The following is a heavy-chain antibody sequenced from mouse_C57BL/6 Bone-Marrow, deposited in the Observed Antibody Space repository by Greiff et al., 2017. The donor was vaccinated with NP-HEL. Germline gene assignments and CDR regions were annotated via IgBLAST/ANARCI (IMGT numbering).Heavy chain of an antibody. D-gene: IGHD2-3*01. Sequence: EVQLQQSGPGLVKPSQSLSLTCSVTGYSITSGYYWNWIRQFPGNKLEWMGYISYDGSNNYNPSLKNRISITRDTSKNQFFLKLNSVTTEDTATYYCAREKDGYYLFVYWGQGTLVTVSA. V-gene: IGHV3-6*01. CDR2: ISYDGSN. CDR3: AREKDGYYLFVY. J-gene: IGHJ3*01. CDR1: GYSITSGYY.